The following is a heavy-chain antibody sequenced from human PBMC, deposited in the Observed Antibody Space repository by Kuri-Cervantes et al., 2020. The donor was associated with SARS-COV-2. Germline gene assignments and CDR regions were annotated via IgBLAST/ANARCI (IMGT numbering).Heavy chain of an antibody. CDR1: ETTFPNYD. D-gene: IGHD6-13*01. Sequence: ASVKVSCKAPETTFPNYDINWVRQATGQGLEWMGMVKTNSGNTLYAQIFQGRVTMTRDTSISTAYMELSRLRSDDTAVYYCARDGIDSSSWDFDYWGQGTLVTVSS. CDR3: ARDGIDSSSWDFDY. V-gene: IGHV1-8*01. CDR2: VKTNSGNT. J-gene: IGHJ4*02.